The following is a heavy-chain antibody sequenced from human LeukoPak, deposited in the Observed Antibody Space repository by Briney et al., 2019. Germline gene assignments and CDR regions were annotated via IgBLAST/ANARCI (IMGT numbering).Heavy chain of an antibody. CDR2: INHSGST. V-gene: IGHV4-34*01. Sequence: SETLSLTCAVYGGSFSGYYWSWIRQPPGKGLEWIGEINHSGSTNYNPSLKSRVTISVDTSKYQFSLKLSSVTAADTAVYYCARARIGRWLQFPAYFDYWGQGTLVTASS. D-gene: IGHD5-24*01. CDR1: GGSFSGYY. J-gene: IGHJ4*02. CDR3: ARARIGRWLQFPAYFDY.